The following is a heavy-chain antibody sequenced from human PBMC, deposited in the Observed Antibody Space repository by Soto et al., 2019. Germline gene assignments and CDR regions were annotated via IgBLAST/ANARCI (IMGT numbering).Heavy chain of an antibody. J-gene: IGHJ6*02. Sequence: QVQLQESGPGLVKPSQTLSLTCTVSGGSISSGGYYWSWIRQHPGKGLEWIGYIYYSGSTYYNPSLKGRVNISVDTSKNQFFLKLRSVAAADTAVYYCARDGVAEREGMDVWGQGTTVTVSS. CDR2: IYYSGST. CDR3: ARDGVAEREGMDV. V-gene: IGHV4-31*03. D-gene: IGHD6-19*01. CDR1: GGSISSGGYY.